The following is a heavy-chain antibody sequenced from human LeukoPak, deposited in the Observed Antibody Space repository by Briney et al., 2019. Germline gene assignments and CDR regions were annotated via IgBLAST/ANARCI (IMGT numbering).Heavy chain of an antibody. J-gene: IGHJ4*02. CDR2: ISYDGSNK. D-gene: IGHD3-10*01. Sequence: GGSLRLSCAASGFTFSSYAMHWVRQAPGKGLEWVAVISYDGSNKYYADSVKGRFTISRDNAKNSLYLQMNSLRAEDTAVYYCARDTGEPRGAQRGSEYWGQGTLVTVSS. CDR1: GFTFSSYA. CDR3: ARDTGEPRGAQRGSEY. V-gene: IGHV3-30*04.